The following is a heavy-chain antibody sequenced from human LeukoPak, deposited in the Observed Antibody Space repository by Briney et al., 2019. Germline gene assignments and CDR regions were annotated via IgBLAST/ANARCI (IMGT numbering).Heavy chain of an antibody. D-gene: IGHD4-17*01. CDR3: ARRLRQNLFDP. CDR2: IYYSGGS. V-gene: IGHV4-59*08. J-gene: IGHJ5*02. CDR1: GVSISSDY. Sequence: SETLSLTCTVSGVSISSDYWSWIRLPPGKGLEWIGYIYYSGGSNYNPSLKSRATMSVDTSKNQFSLKLTSVTAADTAVYYCARRLRQNLFDPWGQGTLVTVSS.